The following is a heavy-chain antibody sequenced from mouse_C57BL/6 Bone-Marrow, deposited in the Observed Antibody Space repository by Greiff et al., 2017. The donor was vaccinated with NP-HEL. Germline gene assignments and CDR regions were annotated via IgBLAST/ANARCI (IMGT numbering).Heavy chain of an antibody. CDR1: GYAFTNYL. J-gene: IGHJ3*01. V-gene: IGHV1-54*01. CDR2: INPGSGGT. D-gene: IGHD2-3*01. CDR3: ARRDGYIFAY. Sequence: VQLQQSGAELVRPGTSVKVSCKASGYAFTNYLIEWVKQRPGQGLEWIGVINPGSGGTNYNEKFKGKATLTADKSSSTAYMQLSSLTSEDSAVYFCARRDGYIFAYWGQGTLVTVSA.